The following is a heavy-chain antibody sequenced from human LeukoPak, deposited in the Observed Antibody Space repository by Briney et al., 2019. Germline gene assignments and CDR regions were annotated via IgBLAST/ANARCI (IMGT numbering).Heavy chain of an antibody. CDR1: GFTFRDFY. J-gene: IGHJ4*02. CDR2: VSSSGETM. CDR3: AGAPYGYSDF. Sequence: GGSLRLSCEASGFTFRDFYMSWIRQSPGKGLGWVAYVSSSGETMYYADSVKGRFTISRDNAKNLVFLQMNSLSAEDTAVYYRAGAPYGYSDFWGEGTLVIVSS. V-gene: IGHV3-11*04. D-gene: IGHD5-18*01.